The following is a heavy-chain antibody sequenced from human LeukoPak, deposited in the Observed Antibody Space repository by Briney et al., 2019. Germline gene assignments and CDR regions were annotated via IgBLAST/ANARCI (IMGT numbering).Heavy chain of an antibody. J-gene: IGHJ4*02. Sequence: AGGSLRLSCAASGFTFSSYAMSWVRQAPGKGLEWVSAISGSGGSTYYADSVKGRFTISRDNSKNTLYLQMNSLRAEDTAVYYCAKDRSYCSSTSCYVAYFDYWGQGTLVTVSS. CDR3: AKDRSYCSSTSCYVAYFDY. D-gene: IGHD2-2*01. CDR1: GFTFSSYA. CDR2: ISGSGGST. V-gene: IGHV3-23*01.